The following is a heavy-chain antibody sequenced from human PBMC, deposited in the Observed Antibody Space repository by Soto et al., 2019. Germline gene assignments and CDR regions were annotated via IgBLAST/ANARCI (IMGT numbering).Heavy chain of an antibody. CDR1: GFTFTRYS. CDR3: ARESEDLTSNFDY. CDR2: ISSTTNYI. V-gene: IGHV3-21*06. Sequence: LSCAAPGFTFTRYSMNWVRQAPGKGLEWVSSISSTTNYIYYGDSMKGRFTISRDNGKNSLYLEMHSLRAEDTAVYYCARESEDLTSNFDYWGQGTLVTVSS. J-gene: IGHJ4*02.